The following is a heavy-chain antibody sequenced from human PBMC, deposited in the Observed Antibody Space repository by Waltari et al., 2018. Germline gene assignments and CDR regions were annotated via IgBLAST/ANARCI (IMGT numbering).Heavy chain of an antibody. CDR1: GDSISSYY. Sequence: QVQLQESGPGLVRPSETLSLTCSVSGDSISSYYWSWFRQPAGKGLEWIGRIHTSEVTNFNPSLKSRVTMSLDTSQNQFSLNLRSVTAADTAVYYCAREGWADYSNPFDYWGQGTLVTVSS. J-gene: IGHJ4*02. V-gene: IGHV4-4*07. CDR2: IHTSEVT. D-gene: IGHD4-4*01. CDR3: AREGWADYSNPFDY.